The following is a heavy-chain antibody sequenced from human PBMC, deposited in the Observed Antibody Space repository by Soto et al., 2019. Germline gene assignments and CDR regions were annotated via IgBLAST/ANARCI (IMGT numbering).Heavy chain of an antibody. CDR1: GGSFSSYA. D-gene: IGHD3-3*01. CDR2: IIPIFGTA. J-gene: IGHJ6*02. CDR3: ARDKIFRVPRRRYYYYGMDV. Sequence: SVKVFCKASGGSFSSYAISWVRQAPGQGREGMGGIIPIFGTANYAQKFQGRVTITADESTSTAYMELSSLRSEDTAVYYCARDKIFRVPRRRYYYYGMDVWGQGTRVTVSS. V-gene: IGHV1-69*13.